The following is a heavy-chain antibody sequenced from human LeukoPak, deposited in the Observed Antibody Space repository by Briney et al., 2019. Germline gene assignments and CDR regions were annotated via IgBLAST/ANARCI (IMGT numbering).Heavy chain of an antibody. CDR3: ARHASVSGNWPRPLDY. Sequence: SETLSLTCTVSGGSISSSSYFWRRVRQPPGKGLEWIANIYYSGSTYYSPSLRSRVTISVDTSKNQFSLKLTSVTAADTAVYYCARHASVSGNWPRPLDYWGQGSLVTVSS. CDR1: GGSISSSSYF. J-gene: IGHJ4*02. V-gene: IGHV4-39*01. D-gene: IGHD3-3*01. CDR2: IYYSGST.